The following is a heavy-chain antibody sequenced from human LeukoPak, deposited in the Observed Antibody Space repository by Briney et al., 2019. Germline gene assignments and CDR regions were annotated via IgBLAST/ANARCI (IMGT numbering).Heavy chain of an antibody. CDR2: IKQDGSEK. J-gene: IGHJ3*02. V-gene: IGHV3-7*01. CDR1: GFTFSSYW. Sequence: PGGSLRLSCAATGFTFSSYWMSWVRQAPGKGLEWVANIKQDGSEKYYVDSVKGRFTISRDNAKNSLYLQMNSLRAEDTAVYYCARGPSCTSASCYVIGALDIWGLGTTVTVSS. CDR3: ARGPSCTSASCYVIGALDI. D-gene: IGHD2-2*01.